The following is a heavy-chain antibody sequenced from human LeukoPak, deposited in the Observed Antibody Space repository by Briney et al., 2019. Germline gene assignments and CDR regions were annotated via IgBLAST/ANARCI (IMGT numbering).Heavy chain of an antibody. J-gene: IGHJ6*03. CDR3: ARDRTSIVGATTPQYYYYYMDV. CDR1: GCTFSSYS. D-gene: IGHD1-26*01. CDR2: ISSSSSYI. Sequence: GGSLRLSCAASGCTFSSYSMNWVRQAPGKGLEWVSSISSSSSYIYYADSVKGRFTISRDNAKNSLYLQMNSLRAEDTAVYYCARDRTSIVGATTPQYYYYYMDVWGKGTTVTVSS. V-gene: IGHV3-21*01.